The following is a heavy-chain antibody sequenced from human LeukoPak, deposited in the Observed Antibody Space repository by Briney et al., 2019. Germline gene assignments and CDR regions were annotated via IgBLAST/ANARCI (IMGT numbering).Heavy chain of an antibody. CDR3: ARGRPGRQLLAWFDP. Sequence: PSETLSLTCTVSGGSFSTNYWSWIRQPPGKGLEWVGYIYYSGSTNYNPSLKSRVTISVDTAKNQFSLKLSSVTAADTAVYYCARGRPGRQLLAWFDPWGQGTLVTVSS. CDR1: GGSFSTNY. J-gene: IGHJ5*02. V-gene: IGHV4-59*01. CDR2: IYYSGST. D-gene: IGHD2-2*01.